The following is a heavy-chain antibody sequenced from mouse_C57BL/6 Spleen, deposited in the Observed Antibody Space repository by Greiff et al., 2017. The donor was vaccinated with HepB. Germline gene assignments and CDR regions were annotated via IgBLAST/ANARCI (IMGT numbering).Heavy chain of an antibody. Sequence: EVKLVESGGGLVKPGGSLKLSCAASGFTFSDYGMHWVRQAPEKGLEWVAYISSGSSTIYYADTVKGRFTISRDNAKNTLFLQMTSLRSEDTAMYYCARRNYGSSYENYAMDYWGQGTSVTVSS. CDR2: ISSGSSTI. CDR3: ARRNYGSSYENYAMDY. D-gene: IGHD1-1*01. V-gene: IGHV5-17*01. J-gene: IGHJ4*01. CDR1: GFTFSDYG.